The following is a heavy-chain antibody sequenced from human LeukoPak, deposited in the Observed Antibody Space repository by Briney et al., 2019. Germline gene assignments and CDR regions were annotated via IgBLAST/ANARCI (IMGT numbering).Heavy chain of an antibody. J-gene: IGHJ4*02. Sequence: GASVKVSCKASGYTFTGYYMHWVRQAPGQGLEWMGWINPNSGGTNYAQKFQGWVTMTRDTSISTAYMELSRLRSDDTAVYYCARDSYWYGGSYLLDYWGQGTLVTVSS. CDR3: ARDSYWYGGSYLLDY. CDR1: GYTFTGYY. V-gene: IGHV1-2*04. CDR2: INPNSGGT. D-gene: IGHD1-26*01.